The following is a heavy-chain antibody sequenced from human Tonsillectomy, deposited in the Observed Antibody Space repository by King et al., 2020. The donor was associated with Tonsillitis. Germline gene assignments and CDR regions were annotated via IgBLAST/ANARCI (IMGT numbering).Heavy chain of an antibody. CDR3: ARALYYYDSTGYPRFVY. CDR1: GFTFSSYA. V-gene: IGHV3-64*01. D-gene: IGHD3-22*01. CDR2: ISSNGGST. Sequence: VQLVESGGGLVQPGGSLRLSCAASGFTFSSYAMHWVRQAPGKGLEYVSAISSNGGSTYYANSVKGRFTISRDNSKNTLYLQMGSLRAEDMAVYYCARALYYYDSTGYPRFVYWGQGTLVTVSS. J-gene: IGHJ4*02.